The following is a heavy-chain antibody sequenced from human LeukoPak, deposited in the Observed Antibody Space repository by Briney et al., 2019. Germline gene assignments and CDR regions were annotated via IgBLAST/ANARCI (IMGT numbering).Heavy chain of an antibody. Sequence: GGSLRLSCEASGYTFTNNWMTWFRQAPGKGLEWVANVNEDGSEQNYLDSVKGRFTISRDNAKNSVYLQMNNLRVEETAVYYCARCRGWIDPWGQGTLVTVSS. V-gene: IGHV3-7*01. D-gene: IGHD5-24*01. CDR2: VNEDGSEQ. CDR1: GYTFTNNW. J-gene: IGHJ5*02. CDR3: ARCRGWIDP.